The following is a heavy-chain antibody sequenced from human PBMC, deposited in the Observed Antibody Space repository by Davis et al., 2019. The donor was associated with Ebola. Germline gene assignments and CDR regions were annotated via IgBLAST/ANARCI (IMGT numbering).Heavy chain of an antibody. Sequence: ASVKVSCKASGYTFTSYDINWVRQATGQGLEWMGWMNPNSGNTGYAQKFQGRVTMTRENSTSTAYMELSSLRSEDTAVYFCARGGVAYSDLDYWGQGTLVAVSS. CDR2: MNPNSGNT. CDR3: ARGGVAYSDLDY. CDR1: GYTFTSYD. D-gene: IGHD2-21*01. J-gene: IGHJ4*02. V-gene: IGHV1-8*01.